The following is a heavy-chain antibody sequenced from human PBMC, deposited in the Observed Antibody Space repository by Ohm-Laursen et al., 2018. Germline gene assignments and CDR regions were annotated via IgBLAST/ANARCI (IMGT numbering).Heavy chain of an antibody. Sequence: SLRLSCAASGFTFSGYAMSWVRQAPGKGLEWVSGISGSGDNTYYTDSVKGRFTISRDNSKNTLYLQMNSLRADDTAVYYCAKLMGWSTDYWGQGTLVTVSS. J-gene: IGHJ4*02. CDR3: AKLMGWSTDY. V-gene: IGHV3-23*01. CDR2: ISGSGDNT. CDR1: GFTFSGYA.